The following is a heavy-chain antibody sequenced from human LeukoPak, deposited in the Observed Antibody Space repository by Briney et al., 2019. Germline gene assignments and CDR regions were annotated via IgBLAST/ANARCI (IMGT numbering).Heavy chain of an antibody. CDR1: GFSFTTSE. V-gene: IGHV3-48*03. Sequence: GGSLRLSCAASGFSFTTSEMNWVRQAPGKGLEWVSYISSGGSTIYYADSVKGRFTISRDNAKNSLYLQMNTLRAEDTAVYYCAKAANYDILTGYYLDYWGQGTLVTVSS. D-gene: IGHD3-9*01. CDR2: ISSGGSTI. CDR3: AKAANYDILTGYYLDY. J-gene: IGHJ4*02.